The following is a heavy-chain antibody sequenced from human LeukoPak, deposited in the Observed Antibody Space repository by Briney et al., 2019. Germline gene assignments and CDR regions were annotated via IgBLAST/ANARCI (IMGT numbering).Heavy chain of an antibody. V-gene: IGHV5-51*01. D-gene: IGHD5-18*01. CDR3: ARRGEAMDPFDY. CDR2: IYPGDSDT. CDR1: GYTFTDYW. J-gene: IGHJ4*02. Sequence: GESLKISCTGSGYTFTDYWIGWVRQMPGKGLEWMGIIYPGDSDTRYSPSFQGQVTISADKSINTAYLQWSSLKASDTAIYYCARRGEAMDPFDYWGQGTLVTVSS.